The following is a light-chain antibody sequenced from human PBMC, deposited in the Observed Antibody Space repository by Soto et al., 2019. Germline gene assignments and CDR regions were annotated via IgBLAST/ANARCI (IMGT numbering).Light chain of an antibody. Sequence: DIPMTQSPSTLSASVGDRVTITCRASQSIRSWLAWYQQKPGQAPKLLIYDASSLESGAPSRFSGSGSGTEVTLTISSLQHDDFATYYCQQYNSYSWWTVGQGTKVEIK. J-gene: IGKJ1*01. CDR2: DAS. CDR1: QSIRSW. V-gene: IGKV1-5*01. CDR3: QQYNSYSWWT.